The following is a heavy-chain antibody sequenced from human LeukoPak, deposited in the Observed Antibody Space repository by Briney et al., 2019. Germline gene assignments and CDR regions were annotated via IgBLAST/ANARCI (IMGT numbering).Heavy chain of an antibody. CDR2: ISSSSSTI. D-gene: IGHD3-16*01. J-gene: IGHJ4*02. Sequence: GGSLRLSCAASGFTFCTYSMNWVRQAPGKGLEWVSFISSSSSTIHYADSVKGRFTISRDNSKNTLYLQMNSLRAEDTAVYYCAKEGDWGQGTLVTVSS. V-gene: IGHV3-48*01. CDR1: GFTFCTYS. CDR3: AKEGD.